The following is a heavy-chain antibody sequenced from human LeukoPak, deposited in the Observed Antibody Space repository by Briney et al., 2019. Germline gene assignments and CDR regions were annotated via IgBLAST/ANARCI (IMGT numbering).Heavy chain of an antibody. D-gene: IGHD1-26*01. CDR1: GGSISSGSYY. J-gene: IGHJ4*02. Sequence: SETLSLTCTVSGGSISSGSYYWSWIRQPAGKGLEWIGRIYTSGSTNYNPSLKSRVTISVDTSKNQFSLKLSSVTAADTAVYYCARDRPYSGRSFDYWGQGTLVTVSS. CDR2: IYTSGST. V-gene: IGHV4-61*02. CDR3: ARDRPYSGRSFDY.